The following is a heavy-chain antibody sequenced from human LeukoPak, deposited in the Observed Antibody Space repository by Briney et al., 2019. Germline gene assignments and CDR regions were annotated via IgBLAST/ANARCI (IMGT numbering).Heavy chain of an antibody. J-gene: IGHJ6*03. Sequence: GGSLRLSCAASGVTFSSYGMHWVRQAPGKGREGGAVISYDGSNKYYAESVKGRFTISRDNSKNTLYLQMNSLRAEDTAVYYCAKDQYFVTGYYSHMDVWAKGTTVRISS. V-gene: IGHV3-30*18. CDR3: AKDQYFVTGYYSHMDV. D-gene: IGHD2-21*02. CDR2: ISYDGSNK. CDR1: GVTFSSYG.